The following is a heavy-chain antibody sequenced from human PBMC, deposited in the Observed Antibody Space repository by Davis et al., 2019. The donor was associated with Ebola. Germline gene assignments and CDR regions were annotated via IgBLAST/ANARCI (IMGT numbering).Heavy chain of an antibody. CDR2: MNPNSGNP. CDR1: GYTFTSYD. J-gene: IGHJ4*02. V-gene: IGHV1-8*01. D-gene: IGHD1-14*01. Sequence: ASVKVSCKASGYTFTSYDIIWVRQAPGQGLEWVGWMNPNSGNPVYAQNFQGRVTMTRDISISTAYMELSSLRSEDTAVYYCARNHEGLGYWGQGTLVTVSS. CDR3: ARNHEGLGY.